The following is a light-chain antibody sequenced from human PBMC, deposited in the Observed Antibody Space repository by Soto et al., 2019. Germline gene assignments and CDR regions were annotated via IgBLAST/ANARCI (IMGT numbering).Light chain of an antibody. CDR1: SSDVGAYNY. CDR2: DVS. Sequence: QSALTQPASVSGSPGQSITISCTGTSSDVGAYNYVSWYQQHPGKAPKLMIYDVSNRPSGVSNRFSGSKSGNTASLIISGLQAEDEADYYCSSHTTSSTVVFGGGTKLTVL. CDR3: SSHTTSSTVV. V-gene: IGLV2-14*01. J-gene: IGLJ2*01.